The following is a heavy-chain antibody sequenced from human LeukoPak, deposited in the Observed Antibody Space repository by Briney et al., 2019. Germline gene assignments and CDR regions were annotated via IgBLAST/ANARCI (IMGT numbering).Heavy chain of an antibody. CDR2: INDSGST. CDR3: ARGRPIAGAVLNLDY. Sequence: SETLSLTCAVYGGSFSGYYWSWIRQPPGKGLEWIGEINDSGSTNYNPSLKSRVTISVDTSKNQFSLKLSSVTAADTAVYYCARGRPIAGAVLNLDYWGQGTLVTVSS. V-gene: IGHV4-34*01. J-gene: IGHJ4*02. D-gene: IGHD6-13*01. CDR1: GGSFSGYY.